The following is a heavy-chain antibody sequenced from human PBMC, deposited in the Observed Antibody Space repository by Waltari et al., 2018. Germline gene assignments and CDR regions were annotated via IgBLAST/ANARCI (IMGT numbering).Heavy chain of an antibody. CDR3: AKGGKDSYGYYYYGMDV. V-gene: IGHV4-30-4*01. D-gene: IGHD5-18*01. Sequence: QVQLQESGPGLVKPSQTLSLTCTVSGGSISSREYYWTWIRQPPGKGLDWCGYIYYSGRTYYHPARKSRVNISIDMSKNQFSLKLSSVTAADTALYYCAKGGKDSYGYYYYGMDVWGQGTTVTVSS. CDR1: GGSISSREYY. CDR2: IYYSGRT. J-gene: IGHJ6*02.